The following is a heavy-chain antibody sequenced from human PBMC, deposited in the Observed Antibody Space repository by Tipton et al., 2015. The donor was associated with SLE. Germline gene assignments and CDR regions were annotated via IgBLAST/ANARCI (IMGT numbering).Heavy chain of an antibody. CDR3: TRSGWVY. CDR2: ISDSGDNT. D-gene: IGHD3-10*01. Sequence: SLRLSCAASGFTFKDFDMAWVRQAPGKGLEWVSTISDSGDNTYYADSVKGRFTISRDNSKNTLYLQLNSLRVEDTAVYFCTRSGWVYWGQGTLVTVSS. J-gene: IGHJ4*02. V-gene: IGHV3-23*01. CDR1: GFTFKDFD.